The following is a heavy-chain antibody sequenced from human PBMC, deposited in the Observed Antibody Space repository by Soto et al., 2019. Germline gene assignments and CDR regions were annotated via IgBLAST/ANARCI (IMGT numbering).Heavy chain of an antibody. CDR3: AKGHDTAMGLFDY. V-gene: IGHV3-43*01. CDR2: ISWDGGST. J-gene: IGHJ4*02. D-gene: IGHD5-18*01. CDR1: GFTFDDYT. Sequence: VGSLRLSCAASGFTFDDYTMHWVRQAPGKGLEWVSLISWDGGSTYYADSVKGRFTISRDNSKNSLYLQMNSLRTEDTALYYCAKGHDTAMGLFDYWGQGTLVTVSS.